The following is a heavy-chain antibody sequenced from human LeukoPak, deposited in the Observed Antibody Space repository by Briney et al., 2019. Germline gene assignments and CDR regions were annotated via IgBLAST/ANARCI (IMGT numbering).Heavy chain of an antibody. V-gene: IGHV4-59*01. D-gene: IGHD2-15*01. J-gene: IGHJ3*02. Sequence: SETLSLTCTVSGGSLSSYYCSWIRQPPGKGLEWIGYIYYSGSTNYNPSLKSRVTISVDTSKNQFSLKLSSVTAADTAVYYCARVRCSGGSCYSVDAFDIWGQGTMVTVSS. CDR2: IYYSGST. CDR1: GGSLSSYY. CDR3: ARVRCSGGSCYSVDAFDI.